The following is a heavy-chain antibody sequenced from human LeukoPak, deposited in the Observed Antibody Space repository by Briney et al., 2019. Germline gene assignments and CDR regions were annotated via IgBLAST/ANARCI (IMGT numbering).Heavy chain of an antibody. Sequence: ASVKVSCKASGYTFTSYGISWVRQAPGQGLEWMGWISAYNGNTNYAQKLQGRVTMTTDTSTSTAYMELRSLRSDDTAVYYCARAFGSPDFGYSSSGGYDAFDIWGQGTMVTVSS. V-gene: IGHV1-18*01. CDR1: GYTFTSYG. J-gene: IGHJ3*02. CDR3: ARAFGSPDFGYSSSGGYDAFDI. CDR2: ISAYNGNT. D-gene: IGHD6-6*01.